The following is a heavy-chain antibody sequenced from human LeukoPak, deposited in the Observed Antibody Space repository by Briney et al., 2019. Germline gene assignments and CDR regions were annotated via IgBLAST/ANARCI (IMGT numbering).Heavy chain of an antibody. CDR3: AKVLGNSFDY. D-gene: IGHD2-15*01. V-gene: IGHV3-23*01. CDR1: GFTFSSYA. J-gene: IGHJ4*02. CDR2: IKNSGDTT. Sequence: PGGSLRLSCAASGFTFSSYAMNWVRQAPGKGLEWVSSIKNSGDTTYYADSVKGRFTISRDISKNTLHLQMNSLRAEDTAIYYCAKVLGNSFDYWGQGTLVTVSS.